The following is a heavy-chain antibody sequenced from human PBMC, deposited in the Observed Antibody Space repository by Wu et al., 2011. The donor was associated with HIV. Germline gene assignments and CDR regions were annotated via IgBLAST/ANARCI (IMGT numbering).Heavy chain of an antibody. Sequence: SVKVSCKASEYIFIDHYIQWVRQAPRARALSGWGHSILEVVPQRYAPKFQGRVTLTSDTSTTTVYMELSSLRSEDAAVYFCAREATNGYYSADHWGQGTLVSVSS. CDR3: AREATNGYYSADH. CDR1: EYIFIDHY. CDR2: SILEVVP. D-gene: IGHD3-3*01. J-gene: IGHJ4*02. V-gene: IGHV1-46*01.